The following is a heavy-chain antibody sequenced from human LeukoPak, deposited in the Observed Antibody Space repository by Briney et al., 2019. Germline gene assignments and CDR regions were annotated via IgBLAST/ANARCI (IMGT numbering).Heavy chain of an antibody. CDR2: INHSGST. D-gene: IGHD6-19*01. CDR3: ARARVQSLSGWYNYYGMDV. Sequence: PSETLSLTCAVYGGSFSGYYWSWIRQPPGKGLEWIGEINHSGSTNYNPSLKSRVTISVDTSKNQFSLKLSSVTAADTAVYYCARARVQSLSGWYNYYGMDVWGQGTTVTVSS. CDR1: GGSFSGYY. J-gene: IGHJ6*02. V-gene: IGHV4-34*01.